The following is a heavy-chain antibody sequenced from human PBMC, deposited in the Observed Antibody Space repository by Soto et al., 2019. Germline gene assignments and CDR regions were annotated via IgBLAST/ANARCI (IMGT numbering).Heavy chain of an antibody. D-gene: IGHD2-2*01. CDR1: GYSIGTGDS. J-gene: IGHJ5*02. V-gene: IGHV4-38-2*02. CDR3: AREGVVVPRGGYNWFDP. CDR2: IYHSGST. Sequence: SETRSPTCAVPGYSIGTGDSVVSNCQPPGKGLEWIGSIYHSGSTYYNPSLKSRVTISVDTSKNQFSLKLSSVTAADTAVYYCAREGVVVPRGGYNWFDPWGQGTLVKVSS.